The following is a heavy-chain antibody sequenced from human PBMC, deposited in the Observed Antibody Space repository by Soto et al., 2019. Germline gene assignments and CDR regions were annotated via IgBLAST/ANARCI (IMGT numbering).Heavy chain of an antibody. CDR2: ISFDGSNK. CDR1: GFTFSSYA. V-gene: IGHV3-30-3*01. J-gene: IGHJ6*02. D-gene: IGHD2-15*01. Sequence: GGSLRLSCAAFGFTFSSYAMHWVRRAPGKWLEWVTVISFDGSNKYYADSVKGRFTISRDNSKNTLYLQMNSLIAEDTSVYYCAKSLSTHYYYYYGMDVWGQGXTVTV. CDR3: AKSLSTHYYYYYGMDV.